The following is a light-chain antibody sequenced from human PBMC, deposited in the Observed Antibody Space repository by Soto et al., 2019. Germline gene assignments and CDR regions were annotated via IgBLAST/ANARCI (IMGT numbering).Light chain of an antibody. J-gene: IGLJ2*01. Sequence: QSVLTQPPSVSSAPGQKVTISCSGSSSNIGNNYVSWYQQLPGTAPKLLIYENNKRPSGIPDRFSGSKSGTSATLGITGLQTGDEADYYCGTWDSSLSEVGFGGGTKLTVL. V-gene: IGLV1-51*02. CDR3: GTWDSSLSEVG. CDR1: SSNIGNNY. CDR2: ENN.